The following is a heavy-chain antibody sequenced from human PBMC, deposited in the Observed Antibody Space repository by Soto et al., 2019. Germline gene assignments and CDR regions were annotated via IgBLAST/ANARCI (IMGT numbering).Heavy chain of an antibody. CDR3: AILTQIPPTPSLSNWFDP. CDR2: IIPIFGTA. V-gene: IGHV1-69*01. CDR1: GGTFSSYA. J-gene: IGHJ5*02. D-gene: IGHD2-8*01. Sequence: QVKLVQSGAEVKKPGSSVKVSCKASGGTFSSYAISWVRQAPGQGLEWMGGIIPIFGTANYAQKFQARVTITADESTRTAYLGLSSLSSEDTAVYFCAILTQIPPTPSLSNWFDPWGQGTLVTVSS.